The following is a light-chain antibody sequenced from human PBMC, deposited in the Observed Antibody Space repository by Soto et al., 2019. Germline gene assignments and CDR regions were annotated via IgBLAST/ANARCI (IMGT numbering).Light chain of an antibody. V-gene: IGKV3-15*01. CDR3: QQYNNWRQT. CDR2: GAS. Sequence: EIVLTQSPGTVSLSPGERATLSCRASQSVSNNYLAWYQQKPGQAPRLLIYGASNRATGVPARFSGSGSGTQFTLTISSLQSEDFAVYYCQQYNNWRQTFGQGTKVDI. J-gene: IGKJ1*01. CDR1: QSVSNN.